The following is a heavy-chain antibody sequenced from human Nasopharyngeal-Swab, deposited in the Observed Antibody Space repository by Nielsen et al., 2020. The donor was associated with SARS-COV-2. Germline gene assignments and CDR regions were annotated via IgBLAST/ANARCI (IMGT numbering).Heavy chain of an antibody. Sequence: GGSLRLSCAASGFTFSSYEMNWVRQAPGKGLEWVSYISSSGSTTYYADSVKGRFTISRDNAKNSLYLQMNSLRAEDTAVYYCAREERTPMIVVVIAYAFDIWGQGTMVTVSS. CDR1: GFTFSSYE. V-gene: IGHV3-48*03. CDR2: ISSSGSTT. CDR3: AREERTPMIVVVIAYAFDI. J-gene: IGHJ3*02. D-gene: IGHD3-22*01.